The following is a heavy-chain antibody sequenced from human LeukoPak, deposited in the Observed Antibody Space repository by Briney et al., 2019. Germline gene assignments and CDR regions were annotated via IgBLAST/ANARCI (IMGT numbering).Heavy chain of an antibody. D-gene: IGHD2-2*01. V-gene: IGHV4-39*01. J-gene: IGHJ4*02. CDR3: ARAYQD. CDR2: IYYSVNT. Sequence: PSETLSLTCSVSGGSISSRNYYWGWIRQPPGKKLEWIGSIYYSVNTYYNPSLRGRVTISVDTSNNQFSLKLTSVTAADTAVYYCARAYQDWGQGTLVTVSS. CDR1: GGSISSRNYY.